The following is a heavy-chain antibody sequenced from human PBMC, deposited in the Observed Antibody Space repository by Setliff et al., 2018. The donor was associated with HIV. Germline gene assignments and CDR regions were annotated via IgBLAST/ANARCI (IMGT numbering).Heavy chain of an antibody. CDR3: ARDSVGATQMDY. J-gene: IGHJ4*02. V-gene: IGHV4-59*01. CDR1: GGSISSYY. CDR2: IYYTGST. D-gene: IGHD1-26*01. Sequence: SETLSLTCTVSGGSISSYYWSWIRQPPGKRLEWIGYIYYTGSTNYNPSLKSRVTISLDTSENQFSLNLSSVTAADTAVYYCARDSVGATQMDYWGQGTLVTVS.